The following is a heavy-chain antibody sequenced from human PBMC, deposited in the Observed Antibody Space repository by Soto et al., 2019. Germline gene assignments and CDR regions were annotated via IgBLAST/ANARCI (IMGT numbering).Heavy chain of an antibody. CDR1: GDSVSSNSAA. D-gene: IGHD1-7*01. CDR3: AGTTSLQWYYMDV. J-gene: IGHJ6*03. CDR2: TYYRSRWYN. V-gene: IGHV6-1*01. Sequence: PSQTLSLTCAISGDSVSSNSAAWNWIRQSPSRGLEWLGRTYYRSRWYNDYAVSVKSRITVNPDTSKNQFSLHLNSVTPEDTAVYSCAGTTSLQWYYMDVWDKGTTVTVSS.